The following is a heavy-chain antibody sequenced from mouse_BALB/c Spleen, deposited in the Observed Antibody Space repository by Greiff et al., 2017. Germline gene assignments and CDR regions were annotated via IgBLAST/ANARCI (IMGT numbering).Heavy chain of an antibody. CDR3: ARNLDY. V-gene: IGHV5-9-3*01. CDR2: ISRGGSYT. Sequence: EVQLVESGGGLVKPGGSLKLSCAASGFTFSSYAMSWVRQTPEKSLEWVATISRGGSYTYYPDSVKGRITISRDNATNTLYLQMSSLRTEDTAMYYCARNLDYWGQGTTLTVSS. CDR1: GFTFSSYA. J-gene: IGHJ2*01.